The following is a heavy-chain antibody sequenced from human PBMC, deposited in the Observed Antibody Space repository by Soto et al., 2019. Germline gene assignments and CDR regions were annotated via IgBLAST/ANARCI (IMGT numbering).Heavy chain of an antibody. CDR2: IDSSST. D-gene: IGHD2-2*01. CDR1: GFTFSDYH. V-gene: IGHV3-11*06. Sequence: QVQLVESGGGLVNPGGSLRLSCAASGFTFSDYHLSWIRQAPGKGLEWVSYIDSSSTNYADSVRGRFTISRDNAKNSLYLQMNSLRAEDTAVYYCARGPCRITSRPTTYYGMDVWGQGTTVTVSS. CDR3: ARGPCRITSRPTTYYGMDV. J-gene: IGHJ6*02.